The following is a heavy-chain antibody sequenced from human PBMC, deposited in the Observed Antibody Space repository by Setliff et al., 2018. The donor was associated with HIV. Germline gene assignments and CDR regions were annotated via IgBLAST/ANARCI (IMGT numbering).Heavy chain of an antibody. J-gene: IGHJ4*02. CDR3: ARGIQWSSAWYGY. V-gene: IGHV1-2*02. CDR1: GYSFTDYP. Sequence: ASVKVSCKASGYSFTDYPLHWVRQVPGHGLEWMGWINPNSGGTNYVQRFQGRVTMTRGTSISTAYMELSRLRSDDTAVYFFARGIQWSSAWYGYWGQGTLVTVSS. D-gene: IGHD6-19*01. CDR2: INPNSGGT.